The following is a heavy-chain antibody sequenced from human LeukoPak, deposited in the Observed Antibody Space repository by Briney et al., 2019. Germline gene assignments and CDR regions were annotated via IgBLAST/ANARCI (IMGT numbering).Heavy chain of an antibody. CDR2: ISGSGGST. D-gene: IGHD5-18*01. J-gene: IGHJ4*02. V-gene: IGHV3-23*01. CDR1: GFTFSSYA. Sequence: GGSLRLSCAASGFTFSSYAMSWVRQAPGKGLEWVSAISGSGGSTYYADSVKGRFTISRDNSKNPLYLQMNSLRAEDTAVYYCAKDGARGYSYGYPFDYWGQGTLVTVSS. CDR3: AKDGARGYSYGYPFDY.